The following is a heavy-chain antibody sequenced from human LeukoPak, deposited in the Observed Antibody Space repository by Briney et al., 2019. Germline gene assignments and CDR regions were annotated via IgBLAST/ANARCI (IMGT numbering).Heavy chain of an antibody. CDR3: ASLYSSSWYLFDY. J-gene: IGHJ4*02. V-gene: IGHV1-2*02. Sequence: ASVKVSCKASGYIFTGYYMHWVRQAPGQGLEWMGWINPNSGGTNYAQKFQGRVTMTRDTSISTAYMELSRLRSDDTAVYYCASLYSSSWYLFDYWGQGTLVTVSS. D-gene: IGHD6-13*01. CDR1: GYIFTGYY. CDR2: INPNSGGT.